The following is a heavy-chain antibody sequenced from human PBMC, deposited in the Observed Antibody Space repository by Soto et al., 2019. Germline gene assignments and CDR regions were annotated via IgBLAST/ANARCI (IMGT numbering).Heavy chain of an antibody. D-gene: IGHD6-19*01. CDR2: ISSSSTI. CDR1: GFTFSSNS. V-gene: IGHV3-48*02. Sequence: EVQLVESGGGLVQPGGSLRLSCAASGFTFSSNSMNWVRQVPGKGLEWVSYISSSSTIYYADSVKGRFTISRDNAKNSLYLQMNSLRDEDTAVYYCARTAVAGPRGYFDYWGQGTLVTVSS. CDR3: ARTAVAGPRGYFDY. J-gene: IGHJ4*02.